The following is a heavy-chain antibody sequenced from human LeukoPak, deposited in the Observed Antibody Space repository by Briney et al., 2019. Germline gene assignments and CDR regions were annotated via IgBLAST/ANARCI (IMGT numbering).Heavy chain of an antibody. J-gene: IGHJ4*02. CDR3: ARDLRYLDWATMRYFDY. V-gene: IGHV1-18*01. CDR2: ISAYNGNT. CDR1: GYTFTSYG. Sequence: VASVKVSCKASGYTFTSYGISWVRQAPGQGLEWMGWISAYNGNTNYAQKLQGRVTMTTDTSTSTAYMELRSLRSDDTAVYYCARDLRYLDWATMRYFDYWGQGTLVTVSS. D-gene: IGHD3-9*01.